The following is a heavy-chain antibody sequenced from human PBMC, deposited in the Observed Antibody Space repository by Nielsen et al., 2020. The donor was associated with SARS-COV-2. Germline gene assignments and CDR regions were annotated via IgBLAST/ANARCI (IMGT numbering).Heavy chain of an antibody. CDR3: ARDMVERIQLWLPLKNNWFDP. Sequence: WIRQPPGKGLEWVAVISYDGSNKYYADSVKGRFTISRDNSKNTLYLQMNSLRAEDTAVYYCARDMVERIQLWLPLKNNWFDPWGQGTLVTVSS. D-gene: IGHD5-18*01. J-gene: IGHJ5*02. V-gene: IGHV3-30*04. CDR2: ISYDGSNK.